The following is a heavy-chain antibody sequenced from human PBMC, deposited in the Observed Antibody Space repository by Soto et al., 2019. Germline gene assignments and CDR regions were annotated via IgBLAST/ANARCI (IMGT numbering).Heavy chain of an antibody. V-gene: IGHV3-23*01. CDR1: GFTFSSYA. CDR3: ATEVHYDIVSGIEYFHY. CDR2: ISGSARST. D-gene: IGHD3-9*01. Sequence: EVQLLESGGGLVQPGGSLRLSCAASGFTFSSYAMSWVRRAPGKGLEWVSAISGSARSTNYADSVKGRFTISRDNSKNTLYVQMTRLRDEDTAVDYCATEVHYDIVSGIEYFHYWGQGTLVTVSS. J-gene: IGHJ1*01.